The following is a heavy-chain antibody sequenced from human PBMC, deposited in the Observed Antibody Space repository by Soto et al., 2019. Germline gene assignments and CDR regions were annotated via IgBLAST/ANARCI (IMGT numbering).Heavy chain of an antibody. CDR2: IIPILGIA. J-gene: IGHJ3*02. V-gene: IGHV1-69*02. D-gene: IGHD1-26*01. Sequence: SVKLSCKASGGTFSSYTISWVRQAPGQGLEWMGRIIPILGIANYAQKFQGRVTITADKSTSTAYMELSSLRSEDTAVYYCARFSSGSYGPPDAFDIWGQGTMVTVSS. CDR3: ARFSSGSYGPPDAFDI. CDR1: GGTFSSYT.